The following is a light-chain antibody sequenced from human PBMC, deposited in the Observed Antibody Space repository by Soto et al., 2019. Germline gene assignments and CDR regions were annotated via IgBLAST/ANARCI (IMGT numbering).Light chain of an antibody. CDR2: KAY. J-gene: IGKJ1*01. CDR3: QQYNDNWT. CDR1: QSISSW. V-gene: IGKV1-5*03. Sequence: DIQMTQSPSTLSASVGDRVTITCRASQSISSWLAWYQQKPGTAPNLLIYKAYTLQRGVPSRFSGSGAGTEFTLPISSLQPDDSATYFCQQYNDNWTFGQGAKVEIK.